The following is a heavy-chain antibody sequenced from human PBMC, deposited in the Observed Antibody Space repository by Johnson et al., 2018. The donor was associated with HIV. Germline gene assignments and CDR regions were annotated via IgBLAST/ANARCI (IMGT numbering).Heavy chain of an antibody. Sequence: VQLVESGGGVVQPGRSLRLSCAASGFTVSSNYMSWVRQAPGKGLEYVANVNQDGSAKFYVDSVKGRFTISRDNAKNSLYLQMNSLRDEDTAVYYCVTADRGSAWGQGTTVTVSS. CDR2: VNQDGSAK. J-gene: IGHJ3*01. D-gene: IGHD1-26*01. V-gene: IGHV3-7*05. CDR1: GFTVSSNY. CDR3: VTADRGSA.